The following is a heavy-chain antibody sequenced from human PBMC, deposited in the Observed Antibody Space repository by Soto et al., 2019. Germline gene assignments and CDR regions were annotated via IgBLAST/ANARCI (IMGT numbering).Heavy chain of an antibody. CDR3: AAEHIVVVPAHAFDI. CDR1: GFTYTSSA. D-gene: IGHD2-2*01. Sequence: QMPLVQSGPEVKKPGTSVKVSCKASGFTYTSSAVQWVRQARGQRLEWIGWIVVGSGNTNYAQKFQERVTITRDMSTSTAYMELSSLRSEDTAVYYCAAEHIVVVPAHAFDIWGQGTMVTVSS. V-gene: IGHV1-58*01. CDR2: IVVGSGNT. J-gene: IGHJ3*02.